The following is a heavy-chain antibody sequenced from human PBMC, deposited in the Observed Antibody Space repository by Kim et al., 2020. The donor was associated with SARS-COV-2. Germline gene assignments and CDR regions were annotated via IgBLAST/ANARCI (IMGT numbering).Heavy chain of an antibody. CDR1: GFTFSSYS. Sequence: GGSLRLSCAASGFTFSSYSMNWVRQAPGKGLEWVSSISSSSSYIYYADSVKGRFTISRDNAKNSLYLQMNSLRAEDTAVYYCAREGYCSSTSCYRGYYYYGMDVWGQGTTVTVSS. J-gene: IGHJ6*02. V-gene: IGHV3-21*01. CDR3: AREGYCSSTSCYRGYYYYGMDV. CDR2: ISSSSSYI. D-gene: IGHD2-2*02.